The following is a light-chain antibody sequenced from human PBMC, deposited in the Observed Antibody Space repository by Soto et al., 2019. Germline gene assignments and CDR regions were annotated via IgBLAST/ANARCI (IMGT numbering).Light chain of an antibody. CDR3: QQYNNWPPT. CDR2: GAS. J-gene: IGKJ1*01. V-gene: IGKV3-15*01. CDR1: QSVNSN. Sequence: EIVMTQSPATLSVSPGERATLSCRASQSVNSNLAWYQQRPGQAPRLLMYGASTRATGIPARFSGSGSGTEFTLTISSLQSEDFAVYYCQQYNNWPPTFGQGTKVEIK.